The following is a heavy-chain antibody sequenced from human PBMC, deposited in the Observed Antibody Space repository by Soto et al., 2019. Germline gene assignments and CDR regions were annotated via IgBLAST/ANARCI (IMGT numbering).Heavy chain of an antibody. D-gene: IGHD2-21*02. V-gene: IGHV3-74*01. Sequence: EVQLAESGGGLVQPGGSLRLSCAASGFIFNSHWMHWVRQAPGKGLVWVARINSGGSRTNYADSVKGRFTISRDNAKDTLYLDMNSLRVEDTAIYYCARGNCSGDTCFFGVTHWGQGTLVTVAS. CDR3: ARGNCSGDTCFFGVTH. J-gene: IGHJ4*02. CDR1: GFIFNSHW. CDR2: INSGGSRT.